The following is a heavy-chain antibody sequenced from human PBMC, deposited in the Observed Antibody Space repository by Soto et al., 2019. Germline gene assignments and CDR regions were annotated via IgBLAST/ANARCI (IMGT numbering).Heavy chain of an antibody. CDR2: ISYDGSNK. CDR3: ARGGKRITIFGVPKERYFQH. V-gene: IGHV3-30-3*01. CDR1: GFTFSSYA. Sequence: PAGSLRLSCADSGFTFSSYAMHWVRQARVNGLEWVAVISYDGSNKYYADSVKGRFTISRDNSKNTLYLQMNSLRAEDTAVYYCARGGKRITIFGVPKERYFQHWGQATLVTVSS. D-gene: IGHD3-3*01. J-gene: IGHJ1*01.